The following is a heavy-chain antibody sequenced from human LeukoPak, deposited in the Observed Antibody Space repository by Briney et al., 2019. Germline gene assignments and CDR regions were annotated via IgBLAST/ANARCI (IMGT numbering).Heavy chain of an antibody. CDR1: GGTFSSYA. CDR3: ARDTPPAYCGGDCYDAFDI. V-gene: IGHV1-69*04. D-gene: IGHD2-21*02. Sequence: ASVTVSCTASGGTFSSYAISWVRQAPGQGLEWMGRIIPILGIANYAQKFQGRVTITADKSTSTAYMELSSLRSEDTAVYYCARDTPPAYCGGDCYDAFDIWGQGTMVTVSS. J-gene: IGHJ3*02. CDR2: IIPILGIA.